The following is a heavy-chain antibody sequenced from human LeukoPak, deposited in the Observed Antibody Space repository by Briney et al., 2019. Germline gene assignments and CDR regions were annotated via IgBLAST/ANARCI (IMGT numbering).Heavy chain of an antibody. V-gene: IGHV3-48*01. CDR2: ISSLSGTI. CDR3: ARAMHYYDSSGYCNY. D-gene: IGHD3-22*01. J-gene: IGHJ4*02. CDR1: GFSFSFSN. Sequence: PGGSLRLSCAASGFSFSFSNMNWVRQAPGKGLEWASYISSLSGTIHYADSVKGRFTISRDNAKNSLYLQMNSLRAEDTAVYYCARAMHYYDSSGYCNYWGQGTLVTVSS.